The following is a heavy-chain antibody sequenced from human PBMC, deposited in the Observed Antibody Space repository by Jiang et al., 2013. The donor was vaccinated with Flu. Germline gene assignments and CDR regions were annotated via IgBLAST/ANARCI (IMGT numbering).Heavy chain of an antibody. CDR2: IDPSDSYT. CDR1: GYSFTSYW. V-gene: IGHV5-10-1*01. J-gene: IGHJ3*02. CDR3: ATHSPSRVTQGYDAFDI. D-gene: IGHD5-18*01. Sequence: GAEVKKPGESLRISCKGSGYSFTSYWISWVRQMPGKGLEWMGRIDPSDSYTNYSPSFQGHVTISADKSISTAYLQWSSLKASDTAMYYCATHSPSRVTQGYDAFDIWGQGTMVTVSS.